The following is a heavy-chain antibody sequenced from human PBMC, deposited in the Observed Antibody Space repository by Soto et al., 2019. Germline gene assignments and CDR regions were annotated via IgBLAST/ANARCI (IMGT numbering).Heavy chain of an antibody. CDR1: GYTFTSYD. V-gene: IGHV1-3*05. D-gene: IGHD1-26*01. J-gene: IGHJ4*02. Sequence: QVQLVQSGAEEKKPGASVKVSCKASGYTFTSYDMHWVRQAPGQRLEWRGWINDGNGNTKCSQKFQDRVTITRDTPASTAYMELSSLRSEDTAVYYCARGERVVGDYWGQGTLVTVSS. CDR2: INDGNGNT. CDR3: ARGERVVGDY.